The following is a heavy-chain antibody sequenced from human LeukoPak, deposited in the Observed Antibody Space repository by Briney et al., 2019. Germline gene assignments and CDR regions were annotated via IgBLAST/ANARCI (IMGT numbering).Heavy chain of an antibody. V-gene: IGHV4-4*07. J-gene: IGHJ4*02. CDR3: ARDDSSRDDSGGYHY. CDR2: VHFSGST. CDR1: NASVTSHH. Sequence: SETLSLTCAVFNASVTSHHWAWIRQPAGKGLEWVGRVHFSGSTNYNPFLRSRLALSLDKTKNELSLTLKSVSAADTAVFYCARDDSSRDDSGGYHYWGRGVLATVSS. D-gene: IGHD3-22*01.